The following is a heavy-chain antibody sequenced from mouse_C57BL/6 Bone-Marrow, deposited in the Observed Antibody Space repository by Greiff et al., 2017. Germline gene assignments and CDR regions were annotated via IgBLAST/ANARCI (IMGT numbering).Heavy chain of an antibody. V-gene: IGHV5-16*01. J-gene: IGHJ4*01. CDR1: GFTFSDYY. CDR3: RRDNSHYAMDY. Sequence: EVLLVESEGGLVQPGSSMKLSCTASGFTFSDYYMAWVRQVPEKGLEWVANINYDGSSTNYLESFKGRFIISKDNAKNILYLQMSRLKAEDTVTYYCRRDNSHYAMDYWGQGTSVTVSS. D-gene: IGHD2-12*01. CDR2: INYDGSST.